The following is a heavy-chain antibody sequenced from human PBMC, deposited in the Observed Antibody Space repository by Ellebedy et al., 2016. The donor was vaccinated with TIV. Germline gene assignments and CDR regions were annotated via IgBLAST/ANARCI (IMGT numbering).Heavy chain of an antibody. D-gene: IGHD3-3*01. CDR3: AREISYYYGMDV. Sequence: MPSETLSLTCTVSGGSISSGDYYWSWIRQPPGKGLEWIGYIYYSGSTYYNPSLKSRVTISVDTSKNQFSLKLSSVTDADTAVVYCAREISYYYGMDVWGQGTTVTVSS. CDR2: IYYSGST. J-gene: IGHJ6*02. V-gene: IGHV4-30-4*01. CDR1: GGSISSGDYY.